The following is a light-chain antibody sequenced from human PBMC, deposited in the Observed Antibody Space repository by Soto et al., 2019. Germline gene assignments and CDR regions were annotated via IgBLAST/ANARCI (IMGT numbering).Light chain of an antibody. J-gene: IGLJ1*01. V-gene: IGLV2-14*01. CDR2: DVS. CDR3: SAYTYSSPNYV. Sequence: QSVLTQPASVSGSPGQSITISCTGTSSDLGGYNYVSWYQQHPGKAPKLMLYDVSNRPSGVSNRFSGSKSGNTASLTISGLQPEDDAEYYCSAYTYSSPNYVAVSGTKVTV. CDR1: SSDLGGYNY.